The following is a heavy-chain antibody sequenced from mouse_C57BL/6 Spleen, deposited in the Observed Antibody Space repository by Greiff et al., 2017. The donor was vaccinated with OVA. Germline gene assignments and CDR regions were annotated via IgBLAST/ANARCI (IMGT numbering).Heavy chain of an antibody. D-gene: IGHD2-3*01. CDR2: INPGSGGT. V-gene: IGHV1-54*01. CDR3: ARGGGDGYCGAY. CDR1: GYAFTNYL. Sequence: VQLQESGAELVRPGTSVKVSCKASGYAFTNYLIEWVKQRPGQGLEWIGVINPGSGGTNYNEKFKGKATLTADKSSSTAYMHLSSLTTEDTAVDLCARGGGDGYCGAYWGQGTLVTVSA. J-gene: IGHJ3*01.